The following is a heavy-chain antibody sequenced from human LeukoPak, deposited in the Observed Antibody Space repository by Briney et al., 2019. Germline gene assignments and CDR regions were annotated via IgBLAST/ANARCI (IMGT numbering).Heavy chain of an antibody. CDR1: GFSFSNSA. V-gene: IGHV3-23*01. CDR3: AKGTDCSGGACYKYYFDY. D-gene: IGHD2-15*01. Sequence: PGGSLRLSCAASGFSFSNSAMTWVRQAPGKGLEWVSDISSSASTRYYADSVKGRFTISRDNAKHTLYLQMNSLRSEDTAVYYCAKGTDCSGGACYKYYFDYWGQGNLVTLSS. CDR2: ISSSASTR. J-gene: IGHJ4*02.